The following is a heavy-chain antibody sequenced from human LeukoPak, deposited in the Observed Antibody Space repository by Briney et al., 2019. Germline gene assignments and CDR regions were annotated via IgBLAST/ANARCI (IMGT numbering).Heavy chain of an antibody. J-gene: IGHJ4*02. D-gene: IGHD2-15*01. CDR1: GDSINSGENY. V-gene: IGHV4-30-4*08. CDR2: IYHSGTT. Sequence: SETLSLTCTVSGDSINSGENYWSWIRQPPGKGLEWIGHIYHSGTTYYNPSVKSRMTISVDTSKNQFSLKIRSVTAVDTALYYCARVQYCSGGSCHSLRLLDQWGQGTLVTVSS. CDR3: ARVQYCSGGSCHSLRLLDQ.